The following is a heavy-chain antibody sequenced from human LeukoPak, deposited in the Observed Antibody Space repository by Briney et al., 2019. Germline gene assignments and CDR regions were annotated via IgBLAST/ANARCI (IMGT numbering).Heavy chain of an antibody. D-gene: IGHD6-19*01. Sequence: GGSLRLSCAASGFTVSSNYMSWVRQAPGKGLEWVSVIYSGGSTYYADSVKGRFTISRDNSKNMLYLQMNNLRAEDTAVYYCAKGPLTEVAGTTWDYWGQGTLVTVSS. CDR3: AKGPLTEVAGTTWDY. J-gene: IGHJ4*02. CDR2: IYSGGST. CDR1: GFTVSSNY. V-gene: IGHV3-53*01.